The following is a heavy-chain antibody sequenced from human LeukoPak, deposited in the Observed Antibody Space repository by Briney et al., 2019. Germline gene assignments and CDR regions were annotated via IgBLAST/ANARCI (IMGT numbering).Heavy chain of an antibody. Sequence: GGSLRLSCAASGFTFSSYMMTWVRQAPGKGLEWVANIKPDGGEKFYVDSVRGRFTISKDNAKNSLYLQMNSLRAEDTAVYYCASGPLWSGILEYWGQGTLVIVSS. D-gene: IGHD3-3*01. J-gene: IGHJ4*02. CDR2: IKPDGGEK. V-gene: IGHV3-7*01. CDR1: GFTFSSYM. CDR3: ASGPLWSGILEY.